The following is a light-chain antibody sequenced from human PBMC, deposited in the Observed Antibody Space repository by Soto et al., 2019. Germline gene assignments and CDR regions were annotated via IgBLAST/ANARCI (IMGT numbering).Light chain of an antibody. CDR1: SGHNNYA. CDR2: LNSDGSH. V-gene: IGLV4-69*01. CDR3: QTWDAGILV. J-gene: IGLJ1*01. Sequence: QLVLTQSPSASASLGASVKLTCTLSSGHNNYAIAWHQQQPEKGPRYLMRLNSDGSHNKGDGIPDRFSGSSSGAERYLIISSLHSEDEADYCCQTWDAGILVFGTGTKLTVL.